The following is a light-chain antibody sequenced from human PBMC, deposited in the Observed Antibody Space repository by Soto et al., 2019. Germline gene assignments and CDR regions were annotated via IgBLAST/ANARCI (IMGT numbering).Light chain of an antibody. J-gene: IGKJ5*01. CDR2: DAS. V-gene: IGKV1-39*01. Sequence: PMTQSPLSLSASVGASVTITCRARQSISSSLNWYQKKQGKAPSLLIYDASSLQSGVPSRFSGSGSGTDLTINIRSLKPEDVETYYCQQSYSPPLTFGQGTRLDIK. CDR1: QSISSS. CDR3: QQSYSPPLT.